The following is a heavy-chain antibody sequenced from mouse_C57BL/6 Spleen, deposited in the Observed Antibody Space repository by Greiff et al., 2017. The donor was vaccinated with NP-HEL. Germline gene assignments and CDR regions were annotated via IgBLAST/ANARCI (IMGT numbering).Heavy chain of an antibody. Sequence: DVKLQESGPGLVKPSQSLSLTCSVTGYSITSGYYWNWIRQFPGNKLEWMGYISYDGSNNYNPSLKNRISITRDTSKNQFFLKLNSVTTEDTATYYCARVGDGYRYFDYWGQGTTLTVSS. CDR3: ARVGDGYRYFDY. D-gene: IGHD2-3*01. CDR1: GYSITSGYY. J-gene: IGHJ2*01. CDR2: ISYDGSN. V-gene: IGHV3-6*01.